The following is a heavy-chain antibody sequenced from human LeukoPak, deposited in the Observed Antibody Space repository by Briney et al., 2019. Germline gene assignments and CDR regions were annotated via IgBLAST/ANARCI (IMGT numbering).Heavy chain of an antibody. CDR1: RFTFSSYS. D-gene: IGHD2-15*01. CDR3: ARDLSTYYCIDY. V-gene: IGHV3-30*03. CDR2: ISYDGSIK. J-gene: IGHJ4*02. Sequence: PGRSLRPSFAASRFTFSSYSMNWVRQAPGKGLEWEAFISYDGSIKYYADSVKGRLTISRDNPKNTLYLQMYSLRVEYTAVYYCARDLSTYYCIDYWGQGTLVTVSS.